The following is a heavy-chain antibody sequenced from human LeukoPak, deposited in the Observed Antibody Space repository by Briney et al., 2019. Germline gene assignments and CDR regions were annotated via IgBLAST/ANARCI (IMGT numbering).Heavy chain of an antibody. Sequence: GGSLRLSCAASGFTFSSYGMHWVRQAPGKGLEWVAFIRYDGSNKYYADSVKGRFTISRDNSKNTLYLQMNSLRAEDTAVYYCAKARGFVVVPAAKDYWGQGTLVTVSS. D-gene: IGHD2-2*01. CDR1: GFTFSSYG. CDR2: IRYDGSNK. CDR3: AKARGFVVVPAAKDY. J-gene: IGHJ4*02. V-gene: IGHV3-30*02.